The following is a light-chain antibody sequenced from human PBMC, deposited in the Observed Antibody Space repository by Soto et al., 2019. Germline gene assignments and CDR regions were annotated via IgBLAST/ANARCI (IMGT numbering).Light chain of an antibody. J-gene: IGKJ4*01. V-gene: IGKV1-39*01. CDR1: QSISDN. Sequence: DIQMTQSPSSLSASVGDRVTITCRASQSISDNLNWYQHKPGTAPNLLIYAASSLQSGVPSRFSVSGSGTDFTLTISSLQPEYFVTYYCQQSFGTPPTFGGGTKVEIK. CDR2: AAS. CDR3: QQSFGTPPT.